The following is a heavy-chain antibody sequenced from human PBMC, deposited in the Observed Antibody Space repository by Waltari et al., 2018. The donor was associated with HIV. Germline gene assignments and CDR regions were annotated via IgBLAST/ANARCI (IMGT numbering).Heavy chain of an antibody. V-gene: IGHV4-34*02. D-gene: IGHD3-3*01. Sequence: QVKLQQWGADQVKHSETLSLTCLVSGGSLSGSFWAWIRQTPEKGLELIGEVDQSGGANRNPSSKTRATISLYTFGSHFALKLRSVTAADTAVYFCARGPRVRLFRGLPFYYSALDVWGQGNTFIVSS. J-gene: IGHJ6*02. CDR3: ARGPRVRLFRGLPFYYSALDV. CDR1: GGSLSGSF. CDR2: VDQSGGA.